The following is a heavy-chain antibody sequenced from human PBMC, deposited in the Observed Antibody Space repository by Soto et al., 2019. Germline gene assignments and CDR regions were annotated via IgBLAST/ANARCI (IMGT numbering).Heavy chain of an antibody. CDR2: IWSDGGGQ. Sequence: QVQLVESGGGVVQPGRSLRLSCAASGFTFSSHGMHWVRQAPGKGLEWVATIWSDGGGQHYIDSVKGRFTISRDNSENGCYRKMTDLRAGDRAFYYWARDRGFGKLGFDFDYGGRETLVTVPS. CDR3: ARDRGFGKLGFDFDY. J-gene: IGHJ4*02. V-gene: IGHV3-33*01. CDR1: GFTFSSHG. D-gene: IGHD3-16*01.